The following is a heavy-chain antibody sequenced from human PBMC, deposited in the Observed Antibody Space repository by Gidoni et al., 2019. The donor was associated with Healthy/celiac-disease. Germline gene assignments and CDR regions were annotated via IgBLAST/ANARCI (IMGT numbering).Heavy chain of an antibody. CDR1: GGSISSSSYY. Sequence: QLQLQESGPGLVKPSETLSLTCTVSGGSISSSSYYWGWIRQPPGKGLEWIGSIYYSGSTYYNPSLKSRVTISVDTSKNQFSLKLSSVTAADTAVYYCARQGFHWWFDPWGQGTLVTVSS. CDR2: IYYSGST. CDR3: ARQGFHWWFDP. D-gene: IGHD1-1*01. V-gene: IGHV4-39*01. J-gene: IGHJ5*02.